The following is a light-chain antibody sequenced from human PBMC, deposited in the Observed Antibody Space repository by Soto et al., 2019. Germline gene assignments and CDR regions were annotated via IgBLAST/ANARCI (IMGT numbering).Light chain of an antibody. CDR2: EVS. CDR3: CSYAGTHYV. CDR1: SSDVGGYNY. V-gene: IGLV2-14*03. J-gene: IGLJ1*01. Sequence: QSALTQPASVSGSPGQSITISCTGTSSDVGGYNYVSWYQQHPGKGPKLMIYEVSNRPSGVSNRFSGSKSGNTATLTISGLRAEDEADYYCCSYAGTHYVFGTGTKVTVL.